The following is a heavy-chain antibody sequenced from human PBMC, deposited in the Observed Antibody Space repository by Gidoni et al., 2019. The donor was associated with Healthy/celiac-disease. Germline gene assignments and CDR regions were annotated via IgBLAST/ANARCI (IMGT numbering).Heavy chain of an antibody. Sequence: QVQLVESGGGVVQPGGSLRLSCAASGFTFSSYGRHWVRQAPGKGLEWGAVIWYDGSKKYYADSVKGRFTISRDNSKNTLYLQMNSLRAEDTAVYYCARELLGYCSGGSCYGFAFDIWGQGTMVTVSS. CDR2: IWYDGSKK. V-gene: IGHV3-33*01. D-gene: IGHD2-15*01. J-gene: IGHJ3*02. CDR3: ARELLGYCSGGSCYGFAFDI. CDR1: GFTFSSYG.